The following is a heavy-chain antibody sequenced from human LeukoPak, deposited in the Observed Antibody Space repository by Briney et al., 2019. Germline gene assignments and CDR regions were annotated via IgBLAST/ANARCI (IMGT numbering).Heavy chain of an antibody. Sequence: KPSETLSPTCTVSGGSISTYYWSWIRQPPGKGLEWIGYIYYSGSTNSNPSLKSRVTISVDTSKNQFSLKLSSVTAADTAVYYCAGHYDSSDSEVDYWGQGTLVTVSS. CDR3: AGHYDSSDSEVDY. CDR1: GGSISTYY. J-gene: IGHJ4*02. CDR2: IYYSGST. V-gene: IGHV4-59*01. D-gene: IGHD3-22*01.